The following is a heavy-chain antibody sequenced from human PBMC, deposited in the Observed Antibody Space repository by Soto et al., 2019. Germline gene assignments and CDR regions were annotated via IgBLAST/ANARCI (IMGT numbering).Heavy chain of an antibody. Sequence: QVQLQQSGPGLVKPSQTLSLTCAISGDSVSSTSATWDWIRQSTSRGLEWLGRTYYRSKWKTDYAVSVQGRXTXTXXTSKNQLSLQLNSVTPDDTAVYYCVRLRGNSWLDSWGQGILVTVSS. CDR1: GDSVSSTSAT. V-gene: IGHV6-1*01. CDR2: TYYRSKWKT. CDR3: VRLRGNSWLDS. J-gene: IGHJ5*01.